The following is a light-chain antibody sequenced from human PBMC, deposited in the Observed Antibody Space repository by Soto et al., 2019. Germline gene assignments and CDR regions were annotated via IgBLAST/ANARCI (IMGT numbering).Light chain of an antibody. V-gene: IGKV1-5*03. J-gene: IGKJ1*01. CDR3: QQYSTYSGT. Sequence: DIQMTQSPSTLSASVRDRVTXXXXASQTISSWLAWFQXRQGRXXKXXIYKASSLKNGVPLRFSGSGSGTQFTITISSLQPDDGATYDGQQYSTYSGTFGQGTKGDI. CDR2: KAS. CDR1: QTISSW.